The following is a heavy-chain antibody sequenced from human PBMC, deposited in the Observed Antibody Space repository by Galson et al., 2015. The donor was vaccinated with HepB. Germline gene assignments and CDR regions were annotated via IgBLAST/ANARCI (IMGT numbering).Heavy chain of an antibody. CDR2: INPNSGGT. CDR1: GYTFTGYY. CDR3: ARDRAPRYCSSTSCYASFDY. V-gene: IGHV1-2*06. J-gene: IGHJ4*02. Sequence: SVKVSCKASGYTFTGYYMHWVRQAPGQGLEWMGRINPNSGGTNYAQKFQGRVTMTRDTSISTAYMELSRLRSDDTAVYYCARDRAPRYCSSTSCYASFDYWGQGTLVTVSS. D-gene: IGHD2-2*01.